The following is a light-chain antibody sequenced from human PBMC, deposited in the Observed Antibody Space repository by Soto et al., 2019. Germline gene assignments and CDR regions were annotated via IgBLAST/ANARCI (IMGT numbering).Light chain of an antibody. V-gene: IGKV3-20*01. J-gene: IGKJ1*01. Sequence: MVSTQSPGPLALSPGEKAIRSGRASQSVTNNYLAWYQQKPGQAPRLLIDGASSRATGVPDRFSGTGSGTDFTLTISRLEPEDFAVYYCQQYNNWLSWTFGQGTKV. CDR3: QQYNNWLSWT. CDR1: QSVTNNY. CDR2: GAS.